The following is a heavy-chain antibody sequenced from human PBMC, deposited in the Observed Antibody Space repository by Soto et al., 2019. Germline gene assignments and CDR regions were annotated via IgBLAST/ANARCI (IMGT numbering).Heavy chain of an antibody. Sequence: QVQLVESGGGVVQPGRSLRLSCAASGFTFSDYGMHWVRQAPGKGLEWLAVISYDGSSKYYADSVKGRFTISRDNSKNSLYQQMSSLRTEDTAVYSCAKDTSRVGYNRGPFDCWGQGTLVTVSS. J-gene: IGHJ4*02. CDR3: AKDTSRVGYNRGPFDC. V-gene: IGHV3-30*18. CDR2: ISYDGSSK. CDR1: GFTFSDYG. D-gene: IGHD5-12*01.